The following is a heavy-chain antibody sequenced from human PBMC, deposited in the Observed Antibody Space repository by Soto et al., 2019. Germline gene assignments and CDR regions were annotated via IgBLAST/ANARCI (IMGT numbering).Heavy chain of an antibody. CDR3: ARGASAYSYRSPAFDL. CDR2: IYHSGNT. D-gene: IGHD5-18*01. V-gene: IGHV4-4*02. Sequence: PSETLSLTCAVSGGSISSSNWWSWVRQPPGKGLEWIGEIYHSGNTNYNPSLKSRVTMAVDKSRNQFSLKLSSVTAEDTAVYYCARGASAYSYRSPAFDLWGQGTLVTVSS. CDR1: GGSISSSNW. J-gene: IGHJ4*02.